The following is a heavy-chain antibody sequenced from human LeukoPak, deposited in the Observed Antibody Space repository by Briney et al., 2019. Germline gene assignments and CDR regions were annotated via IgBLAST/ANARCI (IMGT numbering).Heavy chain of an antibody. CDR1: GYTFTADY. D-gene: IGHD1-1*01. CDR3: ARDGQGSGKTYDY. CDR2: INPNSGDT. V-gene: IGHV1-2*02. J-gene: IGHJ4*02. Sequence: ASVKVSCKASGYTFTADYMHWVRQAPGQGLEWMGWINPNSGDTEYAQKFQGGVTMTRDTSIRTAYMELSSLRPDDTAVYFCARDGQGSGKTYDYWGQGTLVTVSS.